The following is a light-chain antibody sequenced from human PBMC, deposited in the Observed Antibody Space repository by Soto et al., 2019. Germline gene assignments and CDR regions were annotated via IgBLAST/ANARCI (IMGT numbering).Light chain of an antibody. V-gene: IGKV1-5*03. CDR2: KAS. CDR1: QGISSY. J-gene: IGKJ1*01. CDR3: QHYNSYSEA. Sequence: IQLTQSPSSLSASVGDRVTITCRASQGISSYLAWYQQKPGKAPKLLIYKASTLKSGVPSRFSGSGSGTEFTLTISSLQPDYFATYYCQHYNSYSEAFGQGTKVDIK.